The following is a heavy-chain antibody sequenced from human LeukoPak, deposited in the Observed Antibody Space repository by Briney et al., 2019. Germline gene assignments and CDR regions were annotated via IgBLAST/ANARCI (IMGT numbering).Heavy chain of an antibody. D-gene: IGHD6-6*01. CDR2: IIPIFGTA. Sequence: SVKVSCKASGGTFSSYAISWVRQAPGQGLEWMGRIIPIFGTANYAQKFQGRVTITTDESTSTAYMELSSLRSGDTAAYYCARSSYSSSPVNYWGQGTLVTVSS. J-gene: IGHJ4*02. V-gene: IGHV1-69*05. CDR3: ARSSYSSSPVNY. CDR1: GGTFSSYA.